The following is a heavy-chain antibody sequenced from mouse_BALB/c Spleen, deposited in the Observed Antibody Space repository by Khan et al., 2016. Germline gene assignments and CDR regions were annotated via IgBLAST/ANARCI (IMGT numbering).Heavy chain of an antibody. V-gene: IGHV9-1*02. CDR3: AREGGYGSYFDY. Sequence: QIQLVQSGPELKKPGETVKISCKASGYTFTNYGMNWVKQAPGKGLKWMGWINTYTGEPTYADDFKGRFAFSLETSANTAYLQINNLKNEDMATYFCAREGGYGSYFDYWGQGTSLTVSS. D-gene: IGHD2-1*01. J-gene: IGHJ2*02. CDR2: INTYTGEP. CDR1: GYTFTNYG.